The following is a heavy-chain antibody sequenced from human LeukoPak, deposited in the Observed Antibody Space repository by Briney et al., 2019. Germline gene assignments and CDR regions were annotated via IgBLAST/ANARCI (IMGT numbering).Heavy chain of an antibody. V-gene: IGHV3-13*01. CDR2: INPVGDT. CDR1: GFTFSNHD. CDR3: ARGGLGEDSVGGAFDI. Sequence: GRSLRLSCAASGFTFSNHDMHWVRQATGKGLEWVSSINPVGDTYYPGSVKGRFTISRENVKSALYLQMNSLRAGDTAVYYCARGGLGEDSVGGAFDIWGQGTMVTVSS. D-gene: IGHD1-26*01. J-gene: IGHJ3*02.